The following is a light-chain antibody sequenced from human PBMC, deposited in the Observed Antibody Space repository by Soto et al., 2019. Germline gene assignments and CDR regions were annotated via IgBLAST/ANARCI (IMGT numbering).Light chain of an antibody. CDR2: EVS. J-gene: IGLJ1*01. Sequence: QPALTQPASVSGSPGQSITISCTGTSSDVGSYNLVSWYQQHPGKAPKLMIYEVSKRPSGVSNRFSGSKSGNTASLTISGLQAEDEADYYCCSYAGSSTFGNYVFGTGTKVTVL. CDR3: CSYAGSSTFGNYV. CDR1: SSDVGSYNL. V-gene: IGLV2-23*02.